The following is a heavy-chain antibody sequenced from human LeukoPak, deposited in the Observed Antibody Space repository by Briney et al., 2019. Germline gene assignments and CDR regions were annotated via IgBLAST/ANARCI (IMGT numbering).Heavy chain of an antibody. CDR1: RFTFSSYR. V-gene: IGHV3-48*01. CDR3: AKALAMIVVVTYFDY. J-gene: IGHJ4*02. CDR2: ISSSSTI. D-gene: IGHD3-22*01. Sequence: GGSLRLSCAASRFTFSSYRMNWVRQAPGKGLEWVSYISSSSTIYYADSVKGRFTISRDNSKNTLYLQMNSLRAEDTAVYYCAKALAMIVVVTYFDYWGQGTLVTVSS.